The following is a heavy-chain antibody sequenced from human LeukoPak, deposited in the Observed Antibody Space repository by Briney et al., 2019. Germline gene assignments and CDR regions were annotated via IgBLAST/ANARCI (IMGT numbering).Heavy chain of an antibody. V-gene: IGHV3-30*02. CDR1: GFTFSSYE. Sequence: GGSLRLSCAASGFTFSSYEMNWVRQAPGKGLEWVAFIRYDGSNKYFADSVKGRFTIPRDSSKNTLYLQMNSLRVDDTAVYYCAKDGTRGIRFGKIPHYFDYWGQGTLVTVSS. CDR3: AKDGTRGIRFGKIPHYFDY. D-gene: IGHD3-10*01. J-gene: IGHJ4*02. CDR2: IRYDGSNK.